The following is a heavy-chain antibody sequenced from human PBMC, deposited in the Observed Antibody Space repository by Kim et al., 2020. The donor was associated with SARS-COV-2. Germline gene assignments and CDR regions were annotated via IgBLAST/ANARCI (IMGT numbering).Heavy chain of an antibody. CDR1: GFTFSSYA. CDR2: ISGSGGST. CDR3: AKDQRHITMIVVVIEGDAFDI. J-gene: IGHJ3*02. Sequence: GGSLRLSCAASGFTFSSYAMSWVRQAPGKGLEWVSAISGSGGSTYYADSVKGRFTISRDNSKNTLYLQMNSLRAEDTAVYYCAKDQRHITMIVVVIEGDAFDIWGQGTMVTVSS. D-gene: IGHD3-22*01. V-gene: IGHV3-23*01.